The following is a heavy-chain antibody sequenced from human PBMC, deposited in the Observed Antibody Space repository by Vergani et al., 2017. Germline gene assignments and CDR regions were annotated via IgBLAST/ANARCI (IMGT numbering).Heavy chain of an antibody. CDR3: ARRGTTGTTWFDP. CDR2: IYYSGST. V-gene: IGHV4-39*01. D-gene: IGHD1-1*01. J-gene: IGHJ5*02. Sequence: QLQLQESGPGLVKPSETLSLTCTVSGGSLSSSSYYWGWIRQPPGKGLEWIGSIYYSGSTYYNPSLKSRVTISVDTSKNQFSLKLSSVTAADTAVYYCARRGTTGTTWFDPWGQGTLVTVSS. CDR1: GGSLSSSSYY.